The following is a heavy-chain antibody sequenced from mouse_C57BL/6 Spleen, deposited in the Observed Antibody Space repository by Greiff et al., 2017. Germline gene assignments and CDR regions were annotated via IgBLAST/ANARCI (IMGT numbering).Heavy chain of an antibody. CDR2: IYPGDGDT. V-gene: IGHV1-82*01. CDR3: ARYDYDDGY. Sequence: QVQLQQSGPELVKPGASVKISCKASGYAFSSSWMNWVKQRPGKGLEWIGRIYPGDGDTNYNGKFKGKATLTADKSSSTAYMQLSSLTSEDSVVYFCARYDYDDGYWGQGTTLTVSS. D-gene: IGHD2-4*01. CDR1: GYAFSSSW. J-gene: IGHJ2*01.